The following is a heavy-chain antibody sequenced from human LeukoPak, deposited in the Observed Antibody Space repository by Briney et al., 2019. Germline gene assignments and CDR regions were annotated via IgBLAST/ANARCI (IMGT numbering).Heavy chain of an antibody. CDR1: GLTFSSYA. D-gene: IGHD6-13*01. J-gene: IGHJ4*02. CDR3: AKESSGSSWFDY. V-gene: IGHV3-23*01. CDR2: ISGSGGST. Sequence: PGGSLRLSCAASGLTFSSYAMSWVRQAPGKGLEWVSTISGSGGSTYYADSVKGRFTISRDNSKNTLYLQMNSLRAEDTAVYYCAKESSGSSWFDYWGQGTLVTVSS.